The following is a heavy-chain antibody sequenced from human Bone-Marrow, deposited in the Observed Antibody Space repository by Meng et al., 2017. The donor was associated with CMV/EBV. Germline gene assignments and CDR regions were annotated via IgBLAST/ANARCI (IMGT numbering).Heavy chain of an antibody. CDR1: GFTVSSNY. CDR3: ARVNYDFWSGYNY. V-gene: IGHV3-66*02. CDR2: IYSGGST. Sequence: GESLKISCAASGFTVSSNYMSWVRQAPGKGLEWVSVIYSGGSTYYADSVKGRFTISRDNSKNTLYLQMNSLRAEDTAVYYCARVNYDFWSGYNYWVQGTLVTVSS. D-gene: IGHD3-3*01. J-gene: IGHJ4*02.